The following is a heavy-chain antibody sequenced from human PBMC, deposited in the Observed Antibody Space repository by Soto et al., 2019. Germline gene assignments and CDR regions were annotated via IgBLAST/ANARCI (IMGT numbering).Heavy chain of an antibody. CDR1: GGSVRSGNFY. CDR2: IYHSGST. CDR3: ARGPPFYYNTGGERGFDF. D-gene: IGHD2-8*02. Sequence: QVQLQESGPGLVKPSETLSLTCSVSGGSVRSGNFYWSWIRQPPGKGLEWIGYIYHSGSTNYNPSLERRVTISVDTSKNQFSLNVSSVNAADTAVDFCARGPPFYYNTGGERGFDFWGQGTLVTVSS. J-gene: IGHJ4*02. V-gene: IGHV4-61*01.